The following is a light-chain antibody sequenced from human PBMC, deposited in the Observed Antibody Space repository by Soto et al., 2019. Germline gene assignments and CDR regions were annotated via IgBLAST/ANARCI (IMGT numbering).Light chain of an antibody. CDR1: SSDIGDYNY. CDR3: CSSTRSGTLI. V-gene: IGLV2-14*01. CDR2: DVS. Sequence: QSVLTQPASVSGSPGQSITISCVGTSSDIGDYNYVSWYQQHPGKVPKVIIYDVSNRPSGVSYRFSGSKSGNTASLTVSGLQADYEADYYCCSSTRSGTLILVTGTKVTVL. J-gene: IGLJ1*01.